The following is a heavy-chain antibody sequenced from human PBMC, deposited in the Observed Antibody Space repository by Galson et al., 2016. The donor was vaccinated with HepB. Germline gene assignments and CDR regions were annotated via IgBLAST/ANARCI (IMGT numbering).Heavy chain of an antibody. J-gene: IGHJ3*02. Sequence: SLRLSCAASQISFSDSTMNWVRQAPGKGLEWVSYITSTSSVIYYADSVKGRFTISRDNAKNSLYLQMDSLRDEDTAVYYCARDQRGKYRGIDSWGQGTTVTVSS. CDR2: ITSTSSVI. D-gene: IGHD4-23*01. CDR3: ARDQRGKYRGIDS. CDR1: QISFSDST. V-gene: IGHV3-48*02.